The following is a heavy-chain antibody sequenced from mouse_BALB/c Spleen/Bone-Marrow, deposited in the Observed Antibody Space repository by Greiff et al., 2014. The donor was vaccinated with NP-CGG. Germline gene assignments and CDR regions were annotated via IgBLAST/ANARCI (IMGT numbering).Heavy chain of an antibody. V-gene: IGHV1S56*01. CDR3: ARGGGMDD. Sequence: QVQLQQSGPELVKPGASVKMSCKASGYTFTSYYIHWVKQRPGQGLEWIGWIYPGDGSTKYNEKFKGKTTLTADKSSSTAYMLLSSLTSEDSAIYFCARGGGMDDWGQGTSVTVSS. CDR2: IYPGDGST. J-gene: IGHJ4*01. CDR1: GYTFTSYY.